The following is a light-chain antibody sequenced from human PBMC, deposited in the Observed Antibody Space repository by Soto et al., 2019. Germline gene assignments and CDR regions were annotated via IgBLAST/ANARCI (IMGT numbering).Light chain of an antibody. J-gene: IGLJ3*02. CDR1: RSDVSGYNF. CDR3: NSYTSSDTWV. Sequence: QSAPTQPASVSGSPGQSITISCTGTRSDVSGYNFVSWYQQHSGKAPKLMIYDVSDRPSGVSNRFSGSKSGNTASLTISGLQVEDEADYYCNSYTSSDTWVFGGGTQLTVL. CDR2: DVS. V-gene: IGLV2-14*01.